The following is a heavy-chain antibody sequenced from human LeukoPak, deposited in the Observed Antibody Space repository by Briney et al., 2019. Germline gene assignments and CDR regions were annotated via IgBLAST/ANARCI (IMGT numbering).Heavy chain of an antibody. D-gene: IGHD3-10*01. J-gene: IGHJ3*02. Sequence: ASVKVSCKASGYTFTGYYMHWVRQAPGQGLEWMGWINPNSGDTNYAQKFQGRVTMTRDTSISTAYMELSRLTSDDTAVFYCARGRLGSGSQYDAFDIWDQGTMVTVSS. CDR3: ARGRLGSGSQYDAFDI. CDR2: INPNSGDT. CDR1: GYTFTGYY. V-gene: IGHV1-2*02.